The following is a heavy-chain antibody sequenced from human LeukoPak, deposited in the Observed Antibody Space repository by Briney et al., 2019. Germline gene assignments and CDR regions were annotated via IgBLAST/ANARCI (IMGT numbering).Heavy chain of an antibody. J-gene: IGHJ6*02. CDR2: ISGSGGST. CDR1: GFTFSSYA. Sequence: GGSLRLSCAASGFTFSSYAMSWVRQAPGKGLEWVSAISGSGGSTYYADSVKGRFTISRDNSKNTLYLQMNSLRAEDTAVYYCAKDLGAMVRGSKPPNYYGMDVWGQGTTVTVSS. D-gene: IGHD3-10*01. V-gene: IGHV3-23*01. CDR3: AKDLGAMVRGSKPPNYYGMDV.